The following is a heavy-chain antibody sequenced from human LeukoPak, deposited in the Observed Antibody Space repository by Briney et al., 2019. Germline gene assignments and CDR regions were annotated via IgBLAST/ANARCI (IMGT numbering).Heavy chain of an antibody. J-gene: IGHJ6*04. D-gene: IGHD1-14*01. CDR1: GYTFTSYG. Sequence: ASVKVSCKASGYTFTSYGISWVRQAPGQGLEWMGWISAYNGNTNYAQKLQGRVTMTTDTSTSTAYMELRSLRSDDTAVYYCARDATTLPPPPYYCYCGMDVWGKGTTVTVSS. CDR2: ISAYNGNT. CDR3: ARDATTLPPPPYYCYCGMDV. V-gene: IGHV1-18*04.